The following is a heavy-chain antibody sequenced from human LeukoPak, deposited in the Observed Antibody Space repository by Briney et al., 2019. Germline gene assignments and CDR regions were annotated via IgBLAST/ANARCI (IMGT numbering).Heavy chain of an antibody. CDR3: ASIAAAGGFDY. J-gene: IGHJ4*02. D-gene: IGHD6-13*01. V-gene: IGHV3-20*04. Sequence: GGSLRLSCAASGFTFDDYGMSWVRHAPGKGLEWVSGINWNGGSTVYADSVKGRFTISRDNAKNSLYLQMNSLRAEDTALYYCASIAAAGGFDYWGQGTLVTVSS. CDR2: INWNGGST. CDR1: GFTFDDYG.